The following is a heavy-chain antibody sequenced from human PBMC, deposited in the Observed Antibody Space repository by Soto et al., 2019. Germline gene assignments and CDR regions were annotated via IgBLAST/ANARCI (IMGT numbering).Heavy chain of an antibody. D-gene: IGHD3-22*01. CDR2: ISYSADKT. Sequence: GGSLRLSCAASGFTFNTYVMNWVRQAPGKGLEWVSTISYSADKTHYADSVKGRFTISRDNSKNSLYLQMNSLRTEDTALYYCAKGGSWNNYYDSSGSGWFDPWGRGTLVTVSS. CDR1: GFTFNTYV. V-gene: IGHV3-23*01. J-gene: IGHJ5*02. CDR3: AKGGSWNNYYDSSGSGWFDP.